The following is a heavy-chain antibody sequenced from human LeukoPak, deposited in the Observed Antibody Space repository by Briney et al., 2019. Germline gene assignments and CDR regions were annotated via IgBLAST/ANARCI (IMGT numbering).Heavy chain of an antibody. CDR3: ARDHCSGGSCFDY. V-gene: IGHV4-38-2*02. CDR1: GYSISSGYY. D-gene: IGHD2-15*01. CDR2: IYHSGST. J-gene: IGHJ4*02. Sequence: SETLSLTCAVSGYSISSGYYWGWIRQPPGKGLEWIGSIYHSGSTYYNPSLKSRVTISVDTSKNQFSLKLSSVTAADTAVYYCARDHCSGGSCFDYWGQGTLVTVSS.